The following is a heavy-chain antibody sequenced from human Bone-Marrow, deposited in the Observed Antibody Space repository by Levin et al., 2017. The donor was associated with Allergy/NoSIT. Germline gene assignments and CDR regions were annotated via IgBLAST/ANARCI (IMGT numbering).Heavy chain of an antibody. CDR3: ARSRGTIAAAATFDY. J-gene: IGHJ4*02. V-gene: IGHV3-74*01. CDR1: GFTFSSYW. D-gene: IGHD6-13*01. CDR2: INSDGSST. Sequence: ETLSLTCAASGFTFSSYWMHWVRQAPGKGLVWVSRINSDGSSTNYADSVKGRFTISRDNAKNTLFLHMNSLSAEDPAVYYCARSRGTIAAAATFDYWGQGTLVTVSS.